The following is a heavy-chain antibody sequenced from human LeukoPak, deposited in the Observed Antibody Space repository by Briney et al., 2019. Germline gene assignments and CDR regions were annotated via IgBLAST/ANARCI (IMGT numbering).Heavy chain of an antibody. CDR1: GFTFSSYW. CDR2: INSDGSST. D-gene: IGHD6-13*01. CDR3: AGIAAGRLDY. V-gene: IGHV3-74*01. Sequence: GGSLRLSYAASGFTFSSYWMHWVRQAPGKGLVWVSRINSDGSSTSYADSVQGRFTISRDNAKNTLYLQMNSLRAEDTAVYNCAGIAAGRLDYWGQGTLVTVSS. J-gene: IGHJ4*02.